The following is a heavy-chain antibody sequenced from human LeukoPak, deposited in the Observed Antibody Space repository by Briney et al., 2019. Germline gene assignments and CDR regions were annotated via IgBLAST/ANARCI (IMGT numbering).Heavy chain of an antibody. V-gene: IGHV3-7*01. CDR1: GFIFSSYY. CDR3: ARWRGQQSEFDL. Sequence: GGSLRLSCAASGFIFSSYYMSWARQAPGKGLECVAHKNPDGGQEPCVDSVKGRFTVSRDNAKNSVFLQMNGLRVEDTAMYYCARWRGQQSEFDLWGQGTLVTVSS. CDR2: KNPDGGQE. J-gene: IGHJ4*02. D-gene: IGHD6-13*01.